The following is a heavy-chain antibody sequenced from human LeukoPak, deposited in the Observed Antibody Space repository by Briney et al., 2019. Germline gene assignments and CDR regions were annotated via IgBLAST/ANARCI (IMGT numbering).Heavy chain of an antibody. J-gene: IGHJ6*02. CDR3: ARGRSNYYGMDV. D-gene: IGHD1-26*01. V-gene: IGHV4-59*01. Sequence: SETLSLTSTVSGGSISSYYWNWIRRPPGKGLEWIGYIYYNENTNYSPSLKSRVTMSVDTSKNLFSLKVSSVTAADTAVYYCARGRSNYYGMDVWGQGTTVTVSS. CDR2: IYYNENT. CDR1: GGSISSYY.